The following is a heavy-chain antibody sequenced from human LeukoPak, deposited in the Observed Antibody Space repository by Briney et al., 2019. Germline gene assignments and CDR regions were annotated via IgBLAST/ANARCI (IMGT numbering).Heavy chain of an antibody. CDR2: ISYDGNNR. D-gene: IGHD4-23*01. J-gene: IGHJ4*02. CDR3: ARPNDYGGQIIDY. V-gene: IGHV3-30-3*01. Sequence: GGSLRLSCAASGFTFSTCGLHWVRQAPGKGLEWVALISYDGNNRYYADSVKGRFTISRDNSKNTLYLQINSLRAEDTAMYYCARPNDYGGQIIDYWGQGTLVTVSS. CDR1: GFTFSTCG.